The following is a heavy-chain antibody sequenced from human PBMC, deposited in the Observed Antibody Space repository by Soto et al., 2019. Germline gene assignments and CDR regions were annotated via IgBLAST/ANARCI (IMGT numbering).Heavy chain of an antibody. Sequence: GGSLRLSCAASGFTFSSYGMHWVRQAPGKGLEWVAVISYDGSNKYYADSVKGRFTISRDNSKNTLCLQMNSLRAEDTAVYYCAKDRALSSSWYHDPNPGPHYWGQGTLVTVSS. V-gene: IGHV3-30*18. D-gene: IGHD6-13*01. CDR2: ISYDGSNK. CDR3: AKDRALSSSWYHDPNPGPHY. J-gene: IGHJ4*02. CDR1: GFTFSSYG.